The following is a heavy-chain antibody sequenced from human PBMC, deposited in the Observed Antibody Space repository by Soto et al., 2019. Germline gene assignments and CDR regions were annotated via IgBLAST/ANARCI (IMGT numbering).Heavy chain of an antibody. D-gene: IGHD5-12*01. CDR1: GYTFTTYG. CDR2: ISAYNGNT. J-gene: IGHJ5*02. CDR3: TREFSGYDSGYNWFDP. V-gene: IGHV1-18*01. Sequence: QVQLVQSGAEVKKPGASVKVSCKASGYTFTTYGISWVRQAPGQGLEWRGWISAYNGNTNYAQKRQGRVTMTTDTSTSTAYMELRSLRSDDTAVYYCTREFSGYDSGYNWFDPWGQGTLVTVSS.